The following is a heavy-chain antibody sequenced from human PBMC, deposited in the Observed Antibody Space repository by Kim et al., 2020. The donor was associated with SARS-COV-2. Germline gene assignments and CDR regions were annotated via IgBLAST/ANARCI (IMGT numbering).Heavy chain of an antibody. Sequence: GGSLRLSCAASGFAIRTYEMNWVRQAPGKGLEWISFISGTFSSRYYADAVKGRFTISRDNSKNSLYLQMSGLRADDTAVYYCVRGQYGDLDYWGQGTLVTVSS. CDR1: GFAIRTYE. D-gene: IGHD2-21*02. V-gene: IGHV3-48*03. CDR3: VRGQYGDLDY. J-gene: IGHJ4*02. CDR2: ISGTFSSR.